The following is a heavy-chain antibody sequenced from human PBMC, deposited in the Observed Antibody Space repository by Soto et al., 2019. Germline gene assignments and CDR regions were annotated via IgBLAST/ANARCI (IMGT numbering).Heavy chain of an antibody. CDR2: ISGSGGST. V-gene: IGHV3-23*01. CDR1: GFTFSSYA. J-gene: IGHJ6*03. CDR3: ATYVRGGYDYPPYYMDV. Sequence: GGSLRLSCAASGFTFSSYAMSWVRQAPGKGLEWVSAISGSGGSTYYAESVKGRFTISRDNSKNTLYLQMNSLRAEDTAVYYCATYVRGGYDYPPYYMDVWGKGTTVNVSS. D-gene: IGHD5-12*01.